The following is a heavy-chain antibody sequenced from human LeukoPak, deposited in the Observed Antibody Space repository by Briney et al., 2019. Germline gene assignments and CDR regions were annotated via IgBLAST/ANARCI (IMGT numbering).Heavy chain of an antibody. CDR1: GFIFRNYG. J-gene: IGHJ4*02. V-gene: IGHV3-30*18. CDR2: ISIDESEK. D-gene: IGHD5-12*01. CDR3: ANPQSRGYDYLDD. Sequence: GGSLRLSCAASGFIFRNYGMHWVRQAPGKGVEWVAVISIDESEKYYADSVRGRFTISRDNSKNTLYLQVNSLRGDDAAVYYCANPQSRGYDYLDDWGQGTLVTVS.